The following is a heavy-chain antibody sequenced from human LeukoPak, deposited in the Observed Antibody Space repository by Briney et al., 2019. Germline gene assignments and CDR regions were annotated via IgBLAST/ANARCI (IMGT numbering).Heavy chain of an antibody. CDR2: ICGIGVIT. J-gene: IGHJ5*02. CDR3: AVVVAATGGVGWFDP. D-gene: IGHD2-15*01. CDR1: FTFSSXA. V-gene: IGHV3-23*01. Sequence: FTFSSXAXXWXRQAPGKGXXWXXAICGIGVITYYAASVKRPFTISRDNSKNTLYLQMNSLRAEDTAVYYCAVVVAATGGVGWFDPWGQGTLVTVSS.